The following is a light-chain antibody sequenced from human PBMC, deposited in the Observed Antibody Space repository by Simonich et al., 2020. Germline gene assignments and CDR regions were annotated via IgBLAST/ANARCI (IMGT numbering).Light chain of an antibody. CDR2: KVS. J-gene: IGKJ5*01. V-gene: IGKV2-30*02. CDR1: QSLVHSDGNTY. CDR3: MQGTHWPPIT. Sequence: DVVMTQSPLSLPVTLGQPASISCRSSQSLVHSDGNTYLNWFQQRPGQSPRRLIYKVSNRDSGVPDRVSGSGSGTDFTPKISRVEAEDVGVYYCMQGTHWPPITFGQGTRLEIK.